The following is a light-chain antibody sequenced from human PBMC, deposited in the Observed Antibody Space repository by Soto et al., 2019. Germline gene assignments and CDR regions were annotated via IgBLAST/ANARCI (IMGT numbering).Light chain of an antibody. CDR1: QSVSSW. CDR2: DAS. Sequence: DIQMTQSPSTLSASVGDRFTITCRASQSVSSWLAWYQQKPGKAPKLVIYDASSSESGVPSRFSGSGSGTDFTLSISSLQPDDFATYYCQQYKSDPYTFGQGTKLEIK. CDR3: QQYKSDPYT. V-gene: IGKV1-5*01. J-gene: IGKJ2*01.